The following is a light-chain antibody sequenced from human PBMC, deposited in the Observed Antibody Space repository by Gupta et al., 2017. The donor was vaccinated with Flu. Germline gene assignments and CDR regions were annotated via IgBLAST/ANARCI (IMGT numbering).Light chain of an antibody. V-gene: IGKV2-30*02. Sequence: DVVMTQSPLSLPVTLGQPASISCNSSQSLVHRNGNTYLTWFQQRPGQSPRRLIYRVTNRDSGVPDRFSGSGSGTDFTLKISRVEAEDVGIYYCMQGTHWPTFGQETKVEIK. CDR3: MQGTHWPT. J-gene: IGKJ1*01. CDR2: RVT. CDR1: QSLVHRNGNTY.